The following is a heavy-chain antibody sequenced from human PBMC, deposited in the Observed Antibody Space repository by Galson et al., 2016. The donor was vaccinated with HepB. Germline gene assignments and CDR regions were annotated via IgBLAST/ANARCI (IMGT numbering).Heavy chain of an antibody. CDR2: ISSNADST. CDR3: VKASYCSSTNCYAAFDI. Sequence: SLRLSCAATGFTFSDYAMHWVRQAPGKGLEYVSTISSNADSTYYADSVKGRFTIPRDNSKNTLYLQMSSLRAEDTAVYYCVKASYCSSTNCYAAFDIWGQGTMVTVSS. D-gene: IGHD2-2*01. CDR1: GFTFSDYA. J-gene: IGHJ3*02. V-gene: IGHV3-64D*06.